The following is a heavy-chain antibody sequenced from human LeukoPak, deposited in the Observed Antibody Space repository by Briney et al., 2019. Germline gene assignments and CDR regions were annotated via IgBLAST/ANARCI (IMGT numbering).Heavy chain of an antibody. CDR2: ISSNGGST. D-gene: IGHD3-9*01. J-gene: IGHJ4*02. CDR3: ARANYDILTGYYRGYDY. CDR1: GFTFSSYA. Sequence: PGGSLRLSCAASGFTFSSYAMHWVRQAPGKGLEYVSAISSNGGSTYYANSVKGRFTISRDNSKNTLYLQMGSLRAEDMAVYYCARANYDILTGYYRGYDYWGQGTLVTVSS. V-gene: IGHV3-64*01.